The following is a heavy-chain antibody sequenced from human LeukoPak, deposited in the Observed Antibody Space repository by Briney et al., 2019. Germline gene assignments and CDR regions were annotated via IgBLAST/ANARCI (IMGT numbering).Heavy chain of an antibody. D-gene: IGHD4-11*01. V-gene: IGHV3-48*01. CDR1: GFSFSSYS. CDR2: ITRSSSAG. J-gene: IGHJ4*02. CDR3: ARGNSHSFDY. Sequence: GGSLRLSCAASGFSFSSYSMNWVRQAPGKGLEWVAYITRSSSAGYYADSVKGRFTISRDNAKNTLYLQMNSLRAEDTAVYYCARGNSHSFDYWGKGALVTVSS.